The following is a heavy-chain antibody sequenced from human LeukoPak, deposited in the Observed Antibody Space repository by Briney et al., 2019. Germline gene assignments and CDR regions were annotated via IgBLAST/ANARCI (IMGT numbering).Heavy chain of an antibody. CDR1: GFTFSSYS. D-gene: IGHD5-12*01. CDR3: AKCLVATIYYYYGMDV. J-gene: IGHJ6*02. Sequence: GGSLRLSCAASGFTFSSYSMNWVRQAPGKGLEWVSSISSSSSYIYYADSVKGRFTISRDNAKNSLYLQMNSLRAEDTAVYYCAKCLVATIYYYYGMDVWGQGTTVTVSS. V-gene: IGHV3-21*01. CDR2: ISSSSSYI.